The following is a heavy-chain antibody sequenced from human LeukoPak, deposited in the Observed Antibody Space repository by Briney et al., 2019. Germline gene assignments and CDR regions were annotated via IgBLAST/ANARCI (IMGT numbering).Heavy chain of an antibody. CDR2: INSDGSST. V-gene: IGHV3-74*01. Sequence: GGSLRLSCAASGFTFSNYWMPWGRQVPGKRLVWVSRINSDGSSTSHADSVNGRFTISRDNAKNTLYLQMNSLRAEDTAVYYCARAGASGYYVYWGPGALVTVSS. CDR1: GFTFSNYW. CDR3: ARAGASGYYVY. J-gene: IGHJ4*02. D-gene: IGHD3-22*01.